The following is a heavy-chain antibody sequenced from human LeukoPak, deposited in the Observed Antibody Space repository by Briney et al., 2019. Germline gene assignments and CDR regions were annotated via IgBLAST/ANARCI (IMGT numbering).Heavy chain of an antibody. V-gene: IGHV4-34*01. CDR1: GGSFSGYY. CDR3: ARGWMKWEPHRQTTVPGGPDYFDY. Sequence: PSETLSLTCAVYGGSFSGYYWSWIRQPPGKGLEWIGEINHSGSTNYNPSLKSRVTISVDTSKSQFSLKLSSVTAADTAVYYCARGWMKWEPHRQTTVPGGPDYFDYWGQGTLVTVSS. D-gene: IGHD1-26*01. J-gene: IGHJ4*02. CDR2: INHSGST.